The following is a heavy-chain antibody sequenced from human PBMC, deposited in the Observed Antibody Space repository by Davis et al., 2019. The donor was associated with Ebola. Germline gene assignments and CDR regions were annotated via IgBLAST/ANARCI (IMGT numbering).Heavy chain of an antibody. CDR2: IKQDGSEK. CDR3: ARDFGNDGDYHYYYYYMDV. J-gene: IGHJ6*03. CDR1: GFTFSNAW. V-gene: IGHV3-7*01. Sequence: GESLKISCAASGFTFSNAWMSWVRQAPGKGLEWVANIKQDGSEKYYVDSVKGRFTISRDNAKNSLYLQMNSLRAEDTAVYYCARDFGNDGDYHYYYYYMDVWGKGTTVTVSS. D-gene: IGHD4-17*01.